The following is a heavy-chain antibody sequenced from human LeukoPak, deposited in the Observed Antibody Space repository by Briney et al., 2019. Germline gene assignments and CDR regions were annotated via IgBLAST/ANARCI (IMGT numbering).Heavy chain of an antibody. Sequence: PGGSLRLSCTGSGFTFGDYAMSWFRQAPGKGLEWVGYIRSKTYGGTTEYAASVKGRFTISRDDSKSIAYLQMNSLKTEDTAVYYCSRAAAGITAGFDYWGQGTLVTVSS. V-gene: IGHV3-49*03. D-gene: IGHD6-13*01. CDR1: GFTFGDYA. CDR2: IRSKTYGGTT. J-gene: IGHJ4*02. CDR3: SRAAAGITAGFDY.